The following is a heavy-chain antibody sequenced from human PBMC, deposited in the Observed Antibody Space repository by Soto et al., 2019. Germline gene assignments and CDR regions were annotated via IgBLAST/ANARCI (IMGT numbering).Heavy chain of an antibody. Sequence: EVQLLESGGGLVQPGGSLRLSCAASGFTFSSYAMSWVRQAPGKGLEWVSAISGSGGSTYYADSVKGRFTISRDNSKNALYLQMNSLRAEDTAVYDCAKYDSSGSRYFQHWGQGTLVTVSS. CDR2: ISGSGGST. V-gene: IGHV3-23*01. CDR3: AKYDSSGSRYFQH. CDR1: GFTFSSYA. J-gene: IGHJ1*01. D-gene: IGHD3-22*01.